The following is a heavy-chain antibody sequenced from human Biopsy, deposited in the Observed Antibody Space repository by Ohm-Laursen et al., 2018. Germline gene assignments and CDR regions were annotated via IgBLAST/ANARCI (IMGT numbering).Heavy chain of an antibody. CDR1: GGSLSNYY. Sequence: PSETLSLTCSVSGGSLSNYYWSWIRQPAGKGLEWIGRIYTSGSSNKNPSLMSRVTMSVDTSKKQFSLKVYSVTAADTAVYYCARDYGLELGGLEAFDIWGQGTMVTVSS. J-gene: IGHJ3*02. CDR3: ARDYGLELGGLEAFDI. V-gene: IGHV4-4*07. CDR2: IYTSGSS. D-gene: IGHD1-7*01.